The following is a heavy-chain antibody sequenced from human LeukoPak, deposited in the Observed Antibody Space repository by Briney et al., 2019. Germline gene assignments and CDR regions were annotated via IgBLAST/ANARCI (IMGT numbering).Heavy chain of an antibody. D-gene: IGHD2-2*01. CDR2: IKQDGSEK. CDR3: ARSILPAANAIDY. CDR1: GFTFSSYW. J-gene: IGHJ4*02. Sequence: GGSLRLSCAASGFTFSSYWMSWVRQAPGTGLELVANIKQDGSEKYYVDSVKGRFTISRDNAKNSLYLQMDSLRAEDTAVYYCARSILPAANAIDYWGQGTLLTVSS. V-gene: IGHV3-7*01.